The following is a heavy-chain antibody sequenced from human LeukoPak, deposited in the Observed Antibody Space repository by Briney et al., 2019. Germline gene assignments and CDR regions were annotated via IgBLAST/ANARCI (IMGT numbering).Heavy chain of an antibody. Sequence: EASVKVSCKASGYTFTGYYMHWVRQAPGQGLEWMGRINPNSGGTNYAQKFQGRVTMTRDTSISTAYMELSRLRSDDTAVYYCARVRRGWELTNDAFDIWGQGTMVPVSS. CDR1: GYTFTGYY. D-gene: IGHD1-26*01. CDR3: ARVRRGWELTNDAFDI. CDR2: INPNSGGT. J-gene: IGHJ3*02. V-gene: IGHV1-2*06.